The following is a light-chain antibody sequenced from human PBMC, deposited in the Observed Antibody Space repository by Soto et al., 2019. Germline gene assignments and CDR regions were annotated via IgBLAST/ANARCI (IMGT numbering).Light chain of an antibody. Sequence: QSALTQPASVSGPPGQSITISCTGTSSDVGDYNYVSWYQHHPGKAPKVMIYEVNNRPSGVSDRFSGSKSGNTASLTISGLQAEDEADYYCGSYTSSSTLNWVFGGGTKLTVL. J-gene: IGLJ3*02. V-gene: IGLV2-14*01. CDR3: GSYTSSSTLNWV. CDR1: SSDVGDYNY. CDR2: EVN.